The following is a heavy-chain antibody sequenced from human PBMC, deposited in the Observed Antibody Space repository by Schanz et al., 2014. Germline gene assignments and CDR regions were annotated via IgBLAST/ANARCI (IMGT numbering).Heavy chain of an antibody. Sequence: QVQLVQSGAEVKKPGASVKVSCKASGYTFTSYGINWVRQAPGQGLEWMGWISAYNGNTNYAQKLQGRVSMTTDTCTGPAYMELRRLRSDDTAVYYCARGGYSSGCYDRDIAQVDYWGQGTLVTVSS. D-gene: IGHD6-19*01. CDR1: GYTFTSYG. V-gene: IGHV1-18*01. CDR3: ARGGYSSGCYDRDIAQVDY. CDR2: ISAYNGNT. J-gene: IGHJ4*02.